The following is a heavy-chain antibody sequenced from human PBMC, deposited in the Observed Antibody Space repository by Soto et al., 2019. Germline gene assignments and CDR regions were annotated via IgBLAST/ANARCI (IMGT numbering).Heavy chain of an antibody. J-gene: IGHJ5*02. CDR2: IYHTGAA. CDR3: VRASYILPFDP. Sequence: QLQLQESGSGLVKPSQTLSLTCAVSGGSIDSGGYSWNWIRQPPGKGLEWIGYIYHTGAAHYNASLGRRVSLSVDMSKNQFSLQMTAVTAADTAVYYCVRASYILPFDPWGQGIFVTVSS. D-gene: IGHD2-21*01. V-gene: IGHV4-30-2*01. CDR1: GGSIDSGGYS.